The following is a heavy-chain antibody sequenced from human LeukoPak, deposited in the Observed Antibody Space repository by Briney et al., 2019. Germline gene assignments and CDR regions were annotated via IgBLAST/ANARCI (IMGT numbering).Heavy chain of an antibody. D-gene: IGHD3-22*01. V-gene: IGHV1-24*01. CDR1: GYTLTELS. CDR2: FDPEDGET. Sequence: ASVKVSCKVSGYTLTELSMHWVRQAPGKGLEWMGGFDPEDGETICAQKFQGRVTMTEDTSTDTAYMELSSLRSEDTAVYYCATGVYDSSGYSRNWGQGTLVTVSS. CDR3: ATGVYDSSGYSRN. J-gene: IGHJ4*02.